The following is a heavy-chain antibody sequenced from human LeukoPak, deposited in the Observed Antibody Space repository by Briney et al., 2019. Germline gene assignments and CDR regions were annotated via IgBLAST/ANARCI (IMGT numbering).Heavy chain of an antibody. CDR3: ARQKHDSSGYLDAFDI. Sequence: SQTLSLTCTVSGGSISSGDYYWSWIRQPPGKGLEWIGYIYYSGSTYYNPSLKSRVTISVDTSKNQFSLKLSSVTAADTAVYYCARQKHDSSGYLDAFDIWGQGIMVTVSS. CDR2: IYYSGST. J-gene: IGHJ3*02. V-gene: IGHV4-30-4*01. D-gene: IGHD3-22*01. CDR1: GGSISSGDYY.